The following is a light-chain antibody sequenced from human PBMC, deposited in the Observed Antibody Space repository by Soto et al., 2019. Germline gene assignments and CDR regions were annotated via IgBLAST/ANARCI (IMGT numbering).Light chain of an antibody. Sequence: DVVMTQSPDSLAMSLGERATINGKSSQSVLDSSNERNYLAWYQQKPGQPPKMVIYWASTREFGVPDRFSGSGSGTDFTLTINSLQAEDVAVYYCLQYYSVPHTFGQGTKLEIK. CDR1: QSVLDSSNERNY. V-gene: IGKV4-1*01. CDR3: LQYYSVPHT. CDR2: WAS. J-gene: IGKJ2*01.